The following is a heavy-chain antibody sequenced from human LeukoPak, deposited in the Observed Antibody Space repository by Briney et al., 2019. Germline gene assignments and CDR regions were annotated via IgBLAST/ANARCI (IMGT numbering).Heavy chain of an antibody. CDR3: ARGAYYYDSSGYRSRIGFDY. CDR2: INHSGST. D-gene: IGHD3-22*01. J-gene: IGHJ4*02. Sequence: RSSETLSLTCAVYGGSFSGYYWSWIRQPPGKGLEWIGEINHSGSTNYNPSLKSRVTISVDTSKNPFSLKLSSVTAADTAVYYCARGAYYYDSSGYRSRIGFDYWGQGTLVTVSS. CDR1: GGSFSGYY. V-gene: IGHV4-34*01.